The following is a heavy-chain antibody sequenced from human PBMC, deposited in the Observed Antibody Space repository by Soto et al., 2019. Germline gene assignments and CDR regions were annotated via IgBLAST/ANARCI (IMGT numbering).Heavy chain of an antibody. D-gene: IGHD3-10*01. CDR3: VRHVAYYYGSGSYYSI. Sequence: GESLKISCKGSGYSFTSYWISWVRQMPGKGLEWMGRIDPSDSYTNYSPSFQGHVTISADKSISTAYLQWSSLKASDTAMYYCVRHVAYYYGSGSYYSIWGQGTMVTVSS. CDR2: IDPSDSYT. CDR1: GYSFTSYW. J-gene: IGHJ3*02. V-gene: IGHV5-10-1*01.